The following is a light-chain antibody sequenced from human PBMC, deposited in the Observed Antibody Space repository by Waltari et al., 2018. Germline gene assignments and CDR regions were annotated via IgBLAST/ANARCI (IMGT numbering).Light chain of an antibody. CDR3: HVWHPHVDPGV. CDR1: TIGTSR. CDR2: YDR. V-gene: IGLV3-21*04. J-gene: IGLJ1*01. Sequence: SYVVTQPPSVSVAPGETATIPCGGDTIGTSRVPWYQHTAGQAPVLVIFYDRDRPSGIPDRFSGSNSGNTATLTISRVEAGDEARYYCHVWHPHVDPGVFGTGTEVTVL.